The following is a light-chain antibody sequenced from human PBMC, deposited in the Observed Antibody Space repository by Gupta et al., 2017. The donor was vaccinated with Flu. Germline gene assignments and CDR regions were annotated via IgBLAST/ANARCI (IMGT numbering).Light chain of an antibody. CDR1: SSDVGNSDY. CDR3: RSYTSTTTFYV. J-gene: IGLJ1*01. V-gene: IGLV2-14*01. CDR2: DVS. Sequence: QSALTQPASVSGSPGHSMTIPCTGTSSDVGNSDYVSWYQQDPGKAPKLLIYDVSNRASGVSSRFSGSKSVTTASLTISGLQAEDETDYYCRSYTSTTTFYVFGTGTKVTVL.